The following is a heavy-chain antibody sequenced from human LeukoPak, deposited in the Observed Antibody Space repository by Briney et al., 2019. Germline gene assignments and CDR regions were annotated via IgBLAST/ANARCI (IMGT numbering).Heavy chain of an antibody. CDR2: ISWNSGSI. D-gene: IGHD6-13*01. V-gene: IGHV3-9*01. Sequence: PGGSLRLSCAASGFTFDDYAMHWVRQAPGKGLEWVSGISWNSGSIGYADSVKGRFPISRDNAKNSLYLQMNSLRAEDTALYYCAKDGYSSSWYGTAYNWFDPWGQGTLVTVSS. J-gene: IGHJ5*02. CDR3: AKDGYSSSWYGTAYNWFDP. CDR1: GFTFDDYA.